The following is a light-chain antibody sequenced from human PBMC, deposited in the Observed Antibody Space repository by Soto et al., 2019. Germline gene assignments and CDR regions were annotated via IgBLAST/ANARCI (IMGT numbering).Light chain of an antibody. CDR3: SSHAGITNVV. CDR2: EVT. V-gene: IGLV2-8*01. J-gene: IGLJ3*02. CDR1: SSDVGGYNY. Sequence: QSALTQPPSASGSPGQSVTISCTGTSSDVGGYNYVSWYQQHPGKAPKLMIYEVTKRPSGVPDRFSGSNSRNTASLTVSGVLAEDEADYYCSSHAGITNVVFGGGTKHTLL.